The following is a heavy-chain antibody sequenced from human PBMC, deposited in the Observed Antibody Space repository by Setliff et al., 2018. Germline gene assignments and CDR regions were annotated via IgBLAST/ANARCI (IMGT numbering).Heavy chain of an antibody. J-gene: IGHJ4*02. CDR1: GYSFSNFW. V-gene: IGHV5-51*01. CDR2: IYPGDSHT. CDR3: ARRDPSVDTAMVYFDY. Sequence: GESLKISCKGSGYSFSNFWIGWVRQMPGKGLEWMGIIYPGDSHTRYSPSFQGQVTIAADKSISTAYLQWSSLKASDTAMYYCARRDPSVDTAMVYFDYWGQGTLVTVSS. D-gene: IGHD5-18*01.